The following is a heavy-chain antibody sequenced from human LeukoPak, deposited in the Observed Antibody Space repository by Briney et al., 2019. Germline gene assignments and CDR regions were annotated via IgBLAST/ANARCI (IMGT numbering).Heavy chain of an antibody. CDR2: INPNSGGT. V-gene: IGHV1-2*02. CDR1: GYTFTGYY. D-gene: IGHD3-3*01. CDR3: AREARDYDFWSGYYNHYWYFDL. Sequence: ASVKVSCKASGYTFTGYYMHWVRQAPGQGLEWMGWINPNSGGTNYAQKFEGRVTMTRDTSISTAYMELSRLRSDDTAVYYCAREARDYDFWSGYYNHYWYFDLWGRGTLVTVSS. J-gene: IGHJ2*01.